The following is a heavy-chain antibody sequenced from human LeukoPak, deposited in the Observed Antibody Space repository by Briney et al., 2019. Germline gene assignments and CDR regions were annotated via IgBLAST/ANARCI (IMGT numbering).Heavy chain of an antibody. D-gene: IGHD4-17*01. V-gene: IGHV3-48*03. CDR1: GFTFKSYE. Sequence: GRSLRLSCAASGFTFKSYEMNWVRQAPGKGLEWLSCIGSSGATRYYADSVEGRFTVSRDNAKNSLYLQMNSLRAEDTAVYYCARYGDYSFDYWGQGTLVTVSS. CDR2: IGSSGATR. J-gene: IGHJ4*02. CDR3: ARYGDYSFDY.